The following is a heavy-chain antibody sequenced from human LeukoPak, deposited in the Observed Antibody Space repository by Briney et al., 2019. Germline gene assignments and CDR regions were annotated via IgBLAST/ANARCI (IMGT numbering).Heavy chain of an antibody. CDR1: GLTFSSYW. CDR3: ARGYTHGPGGY. V-gene: IGHV3-74*01. CDR2: IYSDGSST. J-gene: IGHJ4*02. Sequence: PGGSLRLSCAASGLTFSSYWMHWVRQAPGKELVWVSRIYSDGSSTSYADSVKGRFTISGDNAKNTLYLQMNSLRVEDTAVYYCARGYTHGPGGYWGQGTLVTVSS. D-gene: IGHD5-18*01.